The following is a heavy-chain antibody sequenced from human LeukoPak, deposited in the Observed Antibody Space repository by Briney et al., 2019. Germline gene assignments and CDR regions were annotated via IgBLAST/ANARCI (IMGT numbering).Heavy chain of an antibody. CDR3: ASPPSIQLWSTFDY. CDR1: VGTFINYA. CDR2: IIPILGIA. Sequence: SVTVSYKASVGTFINYAISWVRQAPGQGREWMGGIIPILGIANYAQKFQGRVTITADKSTSTAYMELSSLRSEDTAVYYCASPPSIQLWSTFDYWGQGTLVTVSS. V-gene: IGHV1-69*10. J-gene: IGHJ4*02. D-gene: IGHD5-18*01.